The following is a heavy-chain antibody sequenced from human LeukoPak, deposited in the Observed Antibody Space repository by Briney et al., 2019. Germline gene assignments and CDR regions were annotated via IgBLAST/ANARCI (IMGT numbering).Heavy chain of an antibody. V-gene: IGHV4-30-4*01. CDR3: ASDYGDSPGLMDV. J-gene: IGHJ6*02. CDR2: IYYSGST. D-gene: IGHD4-17*01. Sequence: SETLSLTCSVSGGSISSGDYYWSWIRQPPGKGLEWIGYIYYSGSTYYNPSLKSRVTISVDTSKNQFSLRLSSVTAADTAVYYCASDYGDSPGLMDVWGQGTTVTVSS. CDR1: GGSISSGDYY.